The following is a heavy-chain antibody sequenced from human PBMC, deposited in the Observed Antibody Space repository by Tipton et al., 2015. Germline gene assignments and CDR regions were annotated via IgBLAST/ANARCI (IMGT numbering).Heavy chain of an antibody. V-gene: IGHV4-39*01. CDR1: SGSIISSSYS. CDR3: ACQDYDSLTRDYQTVDY. J-gene: IGHJ4*02. Sequence: LSLTCTVSSGSIISSSYSWGWIRQPPGKGLEWIGSIYYSGTTYYNPSLKSRVTISVDTSKNQFSLKLTSVTAADTAVYYCACQDYDSLTRDYQTVDYWGQGTLVTVSS. CDR2: IYYSGTT. D-gene: IGHD3-9*01.